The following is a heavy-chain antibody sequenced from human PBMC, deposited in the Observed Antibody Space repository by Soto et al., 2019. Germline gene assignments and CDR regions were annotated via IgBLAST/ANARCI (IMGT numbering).Heavy chain of an antibody. CDR1: GYTFTNYY. D-gene: IGHD3-22*01. CDR3: ARVGDSSGYYYSDY. CDR2: ISAYNGNT. V-gene: IGHV1-18*04. Sequence: ASVKVSCKASGYTFTNYYMHWVRQAPGQGFEWMGWISAYNGNTNYAQKLQGRVTMTTDTSTSTAYMELRSLRSDDTAVYYCARVGDSSGYYYSDYWGQGTLVTVSS. J-gene: IGHJ4*02.